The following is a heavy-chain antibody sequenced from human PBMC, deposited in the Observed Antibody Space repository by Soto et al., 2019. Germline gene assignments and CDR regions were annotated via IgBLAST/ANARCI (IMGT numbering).Heavy chain of an antibody. CDR1: GGAFSSYA. V-gene: IGHV1-69*01. CDR2: ITPIFGTA. D-gene: IGHD1-20*01. J-gene: IGHJ6*02. CDR3: AREYNWNDVRFGMDV. Sequence: QVQLVQSGAEVQKPGSSVKVSCKASGGAFSSYAISWVRQAPGQGLEWMGGITPIFGTANYAQKFQGRVTITADESTSTAYMELSSLRSEDTAIYFCAREYNWNDVRFGMDVWGQGTTVTVSS.